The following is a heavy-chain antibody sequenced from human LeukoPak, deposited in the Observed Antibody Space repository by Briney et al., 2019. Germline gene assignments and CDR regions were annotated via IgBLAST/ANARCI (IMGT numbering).Heavy chain of an antibody. Sequence: GGSLRLSCAASGFTFRNYWMTWVRQAPGKGLEWVANINQEGNDKYYVDSVQGRFTISRDNTKNSLFLQMNSLRAEDTAVYYCVVTRTRGDHWGQGTLVTVSS. D-gene: IGHD4-23*01. CDR3: VVTRTRGDH. V-gene: IGHV3-7*03. CDR1: GFTFRNYW. CDR2: INQEGNDK. J-gene: IGHJ4*02.